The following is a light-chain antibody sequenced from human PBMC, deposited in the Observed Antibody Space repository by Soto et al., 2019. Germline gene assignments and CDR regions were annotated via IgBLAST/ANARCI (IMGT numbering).Light chain of an antibody. V-gene: IGKV1-9*01. Sequence: IQLTQTPSSLSASVGDRVTITCRASQGISSHLAWYQQKPGKAPNLLIYAASTLQSGVPSRFSGSGSGTDFTLTISSLQPEDFTTYYCQQVNSYPITVGQGTRLEIK. J-gene: IGKJ5*01. CDR1: QGISSH. CDR2: AAS. CDR3: QQVNSYPIT.